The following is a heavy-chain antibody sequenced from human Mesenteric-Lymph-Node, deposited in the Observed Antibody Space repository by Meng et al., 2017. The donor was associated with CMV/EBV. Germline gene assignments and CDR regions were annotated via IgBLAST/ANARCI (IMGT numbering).Heavy chain of an antibody. J-gene: IGHJ4*02. CDR1: GFPFSNYA. V-gene: IGHV3-30*04. Sequence: GESLKISCAASGFPFSNYALHWVRQAPGKGLEWVAVISYDGSNKYYSDSVKGRFTISRDYSKNTLYLQMNSLRAEDTAVYYCARGLVGATWRGRGVYYFDYWGQGTLVTVSS. CDR2: ISYDGSNK. D-gene: IGHD1-26*01. CDR3: ARGLVGATWRGRGVYYFDY.